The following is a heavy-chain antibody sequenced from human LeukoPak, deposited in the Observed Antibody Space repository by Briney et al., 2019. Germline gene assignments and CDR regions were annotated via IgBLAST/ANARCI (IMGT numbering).Heavy chain of an antibody. D-gene: IGHD1-26*01. CDR2: IESDGSTK. V-gene: IGHV3-74*03. J-gene: IGHJ4*02. CDR1: GFTFSSHW. CDR3: AREHRGAGATVDY. Sequence: GGSLRLSCAASGFTFSSHWMHWVRQAPGKGLVWVSRIESDGSTKMYADSVRGRFTISRDNAKNTLYLQMNSLRAEDTAIYYCAREHRGAGATVDYWGQGTLVTVSS.